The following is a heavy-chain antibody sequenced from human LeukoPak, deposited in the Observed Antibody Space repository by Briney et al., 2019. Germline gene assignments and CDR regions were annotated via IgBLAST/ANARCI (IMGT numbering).Heavy chain of an antibody. CDR1: GGAFSSYA. CDR2: IIPIFGTA. J-gene: IGHJ3*02. Sequence: GASVKVSFKASGGAFSSYAISWGRQAPGQGLEWMGGIIPIFGTANYAQKFQGRVTITADESTSTAYMELSSLRSEDTAVYYCARQPIGGHYDSSGYPTDAFDIWGQGTMVTVSS. V-gene: IGHV1-69*13. CDR3: ARQPIGGHYDSSGYPTDAFDI. D-gene: IGHD3-22*01.